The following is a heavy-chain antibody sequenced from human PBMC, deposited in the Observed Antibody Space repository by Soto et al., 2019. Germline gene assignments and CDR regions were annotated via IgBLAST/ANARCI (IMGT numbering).Heavy chain of an antibody. V-gene: IGHV4-39*01. CDR1: GGSISSNDYY. CDR3: ASTVVVRGDVFDI. J-gene: IGHJ3*02. D-gene: IGHD4-4*01. Sequence: QMQLQESGPGLVKPSETVSLTCTVSGGSISSNDYYWGWIRQPPGKGLEWIGNIYYTEITFYNPSLKSRVTMSVDTSKNQFSLKLSSVTAVDTAVYYCASTVVVRGDVFDIWGQGTMVTVSS. CDR2: IYYTEIT.